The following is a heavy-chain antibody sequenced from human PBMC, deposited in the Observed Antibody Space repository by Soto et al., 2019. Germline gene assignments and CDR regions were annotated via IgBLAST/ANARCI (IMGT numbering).Heavy chain of an antibody. V-gene: IGHV4-31*03. D-gene: IGHD2-2*02. J-gene: IGHJ6*02. CDR2: IYYSGST. Sequence: HVQLQESGPGLVKPSQTLSLTCTVSGGSISSGGYYWSWIRQNPGKGLEWIGYIYYSGSTYYNPSLKSRVTLSVDTSKNQFSLKLSSVTAADTAVYYCAGGGGYCSSTSCYTHYYYYYGMDVWGQGTTVTVSS. CDR3: AGGGGYCSSTSCYTHYYYYYGMDV. CDR1: GGSISSGGYY.